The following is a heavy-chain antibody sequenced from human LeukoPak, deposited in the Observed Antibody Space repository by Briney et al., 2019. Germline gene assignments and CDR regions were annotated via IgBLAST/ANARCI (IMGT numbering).Heavy chain of an antibody. CDR2: IYYSGST. CDR1: GGSISSYY. D-gene: IGHD2-15*01. CDR3: ARGLGYCSGGSCHGVPYSWFDP. V-gene: IGHV4-59*01. J-gene: IGHJ5*02. Sequence: SETLSLTCTVSGGSISSYYWSWIRQPPGKGLEWIGYIYYSGSTNYNPSLKSRVTISVDTSKNQFSLKLSSVTAADTAVYYCARGLGYCSGGSCHGVPYSWFDPWGQGTLVTVYS.